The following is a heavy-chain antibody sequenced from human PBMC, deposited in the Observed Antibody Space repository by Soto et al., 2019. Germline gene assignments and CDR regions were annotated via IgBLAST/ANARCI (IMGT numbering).Heavy chain of an antibody. J-gene: IGHJ4*02. Sequence: GGSLRLSCAASGFSFSNAWMSWVRQAPGKGLEWVGRIKSKTDGERTDYAAPVKGRFTISRDDSKSTVCLQMNSLEPEDTAIYYWITDYVRVDPDFWSGFFVHWGQGTLVTAPQ. D-gene: IGHD3-3*01. CDR2: IKSKTDGERT. V-gene: IGHV3-15*01. CDR3: ITDYVRVDPDFWSGFFVH. CDR1: GFSFSNAW.